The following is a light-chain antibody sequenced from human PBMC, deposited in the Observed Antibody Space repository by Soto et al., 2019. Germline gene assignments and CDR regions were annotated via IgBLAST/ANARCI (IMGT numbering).Light chain of an antibody. Sequence: QSALTQPPSASGSPGQSVTISCTGTSSDVGAYKYVSWYQQYPGKAPKLMIYEVTKRPSGVPDRWSGSKSGNTASLTVSCLQAEDEADYYCTSYVGNDIWVFGGGTKLTVL. CDR3: TSYVGNDIWV. J-gene: IGLJ3*02. V-gene: IGLV2-8*01. CDR2: EVT. CDR1: SSDVGAYKY.